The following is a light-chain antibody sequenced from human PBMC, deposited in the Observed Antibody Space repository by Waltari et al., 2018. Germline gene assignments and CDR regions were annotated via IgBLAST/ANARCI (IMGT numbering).Light chain of an antibody. V-gene: IGKV1-39*01. CDR1: QSIDIY. CDR2: AAT. J-gene: IGKJ1*01. Sequence: DIQMTQSPSSLSASVGDRVTITCRTSQSIDIYLHWYQQKAGKAPRLLIYAATHLQNGVPSRFSGSGSETDFTLTISSLQPEDFATYYCQQSYSTRWTFGQGTVVVLK. CDR3: QQSYSTRWT.